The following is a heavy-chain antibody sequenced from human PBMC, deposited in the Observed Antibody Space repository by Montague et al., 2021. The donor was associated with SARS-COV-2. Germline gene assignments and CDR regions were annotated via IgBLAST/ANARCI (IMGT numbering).Heavy chain of an antibody. CDR3: ARSWVQWLLWGYYFDY. CDR2: IYYSGST. V-gene: IGHV4-39*01. J-gene: IGHJ4*02. Sequence: SETLSLTCTVSGGSISSSSYYWGWIRQPPGKGLEWIGSIYYSGSTYYNPSLKSRVTISVDTSKNQFSLKLSSVTAADTAVYYCARSWVQWLLWGYYFDYWGQGTLVTVSS. CDR1: GGSISSSSYY. D-gene: IGHD6-19*01.